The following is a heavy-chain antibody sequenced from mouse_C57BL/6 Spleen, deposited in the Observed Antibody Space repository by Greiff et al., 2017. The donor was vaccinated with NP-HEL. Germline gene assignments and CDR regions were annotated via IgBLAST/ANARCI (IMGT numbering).Heavy chain of an antibody. CDR2: ISYSGST. CDR1: GYSITSAY. Sequence: EVKLVESGPGLAKPSQTLSLTCSVTGYSITSAYWNWIRKFPGNKLEYMGYISYSGSTYYNPSLKSRISITRDTSKNQYYLQLNSVTTEDTATYYCARYGYDYPWYFDVWGTGTTVTVSS. CDR3: ARYGYDYPWYFDV. J-gene: IGHJ1*03. D-gene: IGHD2-4*01. V-gene: IGHV3-8*01.